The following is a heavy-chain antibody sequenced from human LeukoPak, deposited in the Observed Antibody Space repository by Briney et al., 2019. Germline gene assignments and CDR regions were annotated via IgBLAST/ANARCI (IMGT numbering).Heavy chain of an antibody. CDR3: AKDLRSGYPYYFHY. Sequence: GGPLRLSCAASGFTFSTYAMHWVRQAPGKGLEWVAFIRYDGNNKYYADSLKGRFTISRDNSKNTLYLQMNSLRTEDTAVYYCAKDLRSGYPYYFHYWGQGTLVTVSS. D-gene: IGHD3-22*01. J-gene: IGHJ4*02. CDR2: IRYDGNNK. CDR1: GFTFSTYA. V-gene: IGHV3-30*02.